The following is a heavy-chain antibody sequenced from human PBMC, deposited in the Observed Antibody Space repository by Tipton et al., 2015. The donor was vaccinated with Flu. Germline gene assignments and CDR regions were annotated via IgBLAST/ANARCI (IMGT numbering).Heavy chain of an antibody. J-gene: IGHJ5*02. CDR1: GEALGSRHF. V-gene: IGHV4-38-2*01. CDR2: IHRSGSA. D-gene: IGHD4-11*01. Sequence: GEALGSRHFWGWIRQPPGKGLAWIGNIHRSGSAYYNPSLQSRVTMSVDESTIQFSLGLTSVTAADTAVYWCARRDYSNYVSEPRNWVDLWSQGTLVTVSS. CDR3: ARRDYSNYVSEPRNWVDL.